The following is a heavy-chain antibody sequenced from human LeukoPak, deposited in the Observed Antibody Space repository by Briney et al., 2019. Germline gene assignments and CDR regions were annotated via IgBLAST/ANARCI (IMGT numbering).Heavy chain of an antibody. CDR2: IKQDGSKK. J-gene: IGHJ6*02. D-gene: IGHD1-26*01. CDR3: ARGHRELLPRTYYYYGMDV. CDR1: GFTFSRYW. Sequence: GGSLRLSCAASGFTFSRYWMTWVRQAPGKGLEWVANIKQDGSKKNYVDSVKGRFTISRDNAKNSLYLQMNSLRAEDTAVYYCARGHRELLPRTYYYYGMDVWGQGTTVTVSS. V-gene: IGHV3-7*01.